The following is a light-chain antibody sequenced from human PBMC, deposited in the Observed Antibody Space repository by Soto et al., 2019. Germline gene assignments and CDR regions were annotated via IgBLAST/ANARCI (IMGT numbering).Light chain of an antibody. Sequence: MTQSPATLSVSPGEGATLSCRVSQSIRSNLAWYQQRPGQAPRLLIYCASSRATVIPDRFSGSGSGTDFTLTISRLEPEDFAVYYCQQYGSSPSWTFGQGTKVDIK. V-gene: IGKV3-20*01. J-gene: IGKJ1*01. CDR1: QSIRSN. CDR2: CAS. CDR3: QQYGSSPSWT.